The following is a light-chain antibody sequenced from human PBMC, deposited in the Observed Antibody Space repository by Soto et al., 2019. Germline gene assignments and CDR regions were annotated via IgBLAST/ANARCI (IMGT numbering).Light chain of an antibody. CDR1: SSNIGAGYD. Sequence: QPVLTQPPSVSGAPGQRVTISCTGSSSNIGAGYDVHWYQQLPGTAPKLLIYGNSNRPSGVPDRFSGSNSGTSASLAITGLQAEDEADYYCQSYDSSLSGSVFGGGTKLTVL. J-gene: IGLJ3*02. CDR3: QSYDSSLSGSV. CDR2: GNS. V-gene: IGLV1-40*01.